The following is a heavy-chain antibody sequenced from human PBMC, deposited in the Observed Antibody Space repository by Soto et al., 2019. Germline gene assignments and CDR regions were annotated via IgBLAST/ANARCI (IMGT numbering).Heavy chain of an antibody. V-gene: IGHV1-69*01. Sequence: QVQLVQSGAEVKKPGSSVKVSCKASGGTFSSYSINWVRQAPGQGLEWMGEIIPLFGTANYAQKFQGRVTIPADESTATAYLGLSSLRSEDTDVYYCGTEGGRQSAGIHYWGQGPLVTVSS. CDR1: GGTFSSYS. CDR3: GTEGGRQSAGIHY. CDR2: IIPLFGTA. D-gene: IGHD1-26*01. J-gene: IGHJ4*02.